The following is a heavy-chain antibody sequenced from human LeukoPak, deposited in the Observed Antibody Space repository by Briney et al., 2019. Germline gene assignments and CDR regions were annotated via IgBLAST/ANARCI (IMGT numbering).Heavy chain of an antibody. Sequence: GGSLRLSCAASGFTFSSYSMNWVRQAPGKGLEWVSSISSSSSYIYYADSVKGRFTISRDNAKNSLYLQMNSLRAEDSAVYYCASDTYYYDSSGYKAFDYWGQGTLVTVSS. CDR1: GFTFSSYS. D-gene: IGHD3-22*01. CDR3: ASDTYYYDSSGYKAFDY. J-gene: IGHJ4*02. CDR2: ISSSSSYI. V-gene: IGHV3-21*01.